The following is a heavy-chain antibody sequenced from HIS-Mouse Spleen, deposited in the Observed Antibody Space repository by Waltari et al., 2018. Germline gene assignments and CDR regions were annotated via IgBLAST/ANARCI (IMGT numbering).Heavy chain of an antibody. Sequence: QLQLQESGPGLVKPSEPLSLTCTFPGGSISSSSYYWCWISQPPGKGLEWIGSIYYSGSTYYNPSLKSRVTISVDTSKNQFSLKLSSVTAADTAVYYCAREIPYSSSWYDWYFDLWGRGTLVTVSS. V-gene: IGHV4-39*07. D-gene: IGHD6-13*01. CDR2: IYYSGST. CDR1: GGSISSSSYY. CDR3: AREIPYSSSWYDWYFDL. J-gene: IGHJ2*01.